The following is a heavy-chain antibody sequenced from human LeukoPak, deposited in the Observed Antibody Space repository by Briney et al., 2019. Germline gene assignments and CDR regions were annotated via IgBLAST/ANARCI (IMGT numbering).Heavy chain of an antibody. J-gene: IGHJ4*02. CDR3: ARHPPYGSRNWGAYYFDS. V-gene: IGHV4-39*01. D-gene: IGHD3-10*01. Sequence: SETLSLTCNVSGGAISSTAYYWGWIRQPPGKGLEWIGSIYYSGSTYYNPSLKSRVTISVDTSHNQFSLKLNSVTAADTVLYYCARHPPYGSRNWGAYYFDSWGQGTLVTVFS. CDR2: IYYSGST. CDR1: GGAISSTAYY.